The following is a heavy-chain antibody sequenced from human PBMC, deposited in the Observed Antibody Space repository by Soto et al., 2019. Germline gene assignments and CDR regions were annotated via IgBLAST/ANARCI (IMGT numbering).Heavy chain of an antibody. V-gene: IGHV3-13*01. CDR3: ARQASYWHGGGGWFDP. CDR1: GFTFSAYD. J-gene: IGHJ5*02. Sequence: EVQLVESGGALVQPGGSLRLSCAASGFTFSAYDMHWVRQPTGKGLEWVSAIGTQHDTYYPDSVKGRFTISRENAKNSLYLQMNRLRTGDTAVYYCARQASYWHGGGGWFDPWGQGTLVTVSS. D-gene: IGHD2-8*02. CDR2: IGTQHDT.